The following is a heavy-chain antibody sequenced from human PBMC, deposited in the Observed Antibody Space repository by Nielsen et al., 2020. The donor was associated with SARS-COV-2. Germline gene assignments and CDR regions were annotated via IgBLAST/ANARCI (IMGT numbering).Heavy chain of an antibody. D-gene: IGHD6-13*01. V-gene: IGHV3-21*01. Sequence: GESLKISFAASGFTFSSYSMNWVRQAPGKGLEWVSSISSSSSYIYYADSVKGRFTISRDNAKNSLYLQMNSLRAEDTAVYYCAGDSGGAAAGLDYWGQGTLVTVSS. J-gene: IGHJ4*02. CDR1: GFTFSSYS. CDR3: AGDSGGAAAGLDY. CDR2: ISSSSSYI.